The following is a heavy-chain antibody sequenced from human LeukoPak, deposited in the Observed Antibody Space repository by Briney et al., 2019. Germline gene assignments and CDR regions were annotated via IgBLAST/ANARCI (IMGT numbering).Heavy chain of an antibody. J-gene: IGHJ4*02. V-gene: IGHV3-30*02. CDR3: ARNKNPQLRYFDWYDY. CDR2: LRYDGTNK. D-gene: IGHD3-9*01. Sequence: PGGSLRLSCAASGFTFSSYGMHWVRQAPGKGLEWVAFLRYDGTNKYYADSVKGRFTISRDNSKNTLYLQMDSLRAEDTAVYYCARNKNPQLRYFDWYDYWGQGTLVTVSS. CDR1: GFTFSSYG.